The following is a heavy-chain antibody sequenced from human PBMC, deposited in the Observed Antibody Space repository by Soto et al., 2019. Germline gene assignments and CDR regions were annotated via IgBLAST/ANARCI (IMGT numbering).Heavy chain of an antibody. CDR1: GFTFRNYN. CDR3: GRDEVRNGVGV. V-gene: IGHV3-21*06. Sequence: PGGSLRLSCAASGFTFRNYNMNWVRQAPGKGLEWLSSIDSSSSYMDYADSVKGRFTISRDNAKNSLYLQMNRLRVGDTALYYCGRDEVRNGVGVWGPGTTVTVSS. J-gene: IGHJ6*02. CDR2: IDSSSSYM.